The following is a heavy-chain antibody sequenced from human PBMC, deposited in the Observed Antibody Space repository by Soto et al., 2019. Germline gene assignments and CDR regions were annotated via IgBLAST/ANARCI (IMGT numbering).Heavy chain of an antibody. V-gene: IGHV1-69*13. J-gene: IGHJ6*02. CDR1: GGTFSSYA. Sequence: AASVKVSCKASGGTFSSYAISWVRQAPGQGLEWMGGIIPIFGTANYAQKFQGRVTITADESTSTAYMELSSLRSEDTAVYYCARDLAVAGTQTSTSFFGYYYYGMDVWGQGTTVTVSS. CDR3: ARDLAVAGTQTSTSFFGYYYYGMDV. CDR2: IIPIFGTA. D-gene: IGHD6-19*01.